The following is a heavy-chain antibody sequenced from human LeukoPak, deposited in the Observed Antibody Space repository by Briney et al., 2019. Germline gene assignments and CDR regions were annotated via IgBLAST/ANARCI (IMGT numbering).Heavy chain of an antibody. V-gene: IGHV1-2*06. CDR1: GYTFTAYY. CDR3: ARVDSGHDYGPS. J-gene: IGHJ3*01. Sequence: ASVKVSCKASGYTFTAYYMHWVRQVPGQGLEWMGRINPNSGDTDYAQKFQGRVIMTRDTSISTAYMEVSRLRSDDTAVYYCARVDSGHDYGPSWGQGTTVTISS. CDR2: INPNSGDT. D-gene: IGHD5-12*01.